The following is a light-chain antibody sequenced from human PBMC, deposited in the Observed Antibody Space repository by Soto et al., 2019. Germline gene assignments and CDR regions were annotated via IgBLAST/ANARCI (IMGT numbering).Light chain of an antibody. CDR2: KAS. Sequence: DIQMTQSASTLSASVGGRGTSSFRASQSISRWLAWYQQKPGKAPKVLMYKASSLESGVPIRFGGSGSGTEFTLTISSLQPEDFVTYYCQQTYSTPITFGQGTRLEIK. J-gene: IGKJ5*01. V-gene: IGKV1-5*03. CDR1: QSISRW. CDR3: QQTYSTPIT.